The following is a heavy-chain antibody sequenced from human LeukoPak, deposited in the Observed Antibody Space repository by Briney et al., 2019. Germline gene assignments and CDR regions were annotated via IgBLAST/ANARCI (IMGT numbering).Heavy chain of an antibody. CDR1: GFSFTSYW. CDR3: ARRGRYCTTTSCDPRGYFDL. CDR2: ISPGDSDT. D-gene: IGHD2-2*01. V-gene: IGHV5-51*03. J-gene: IGHJ2*01. Sequence: PGESLKISCKASGFSFTSYWIGWVRQMPGKGLEWMGIISPGDSDTRYSPSFQGQVTISADKSISTAYLQWSSLEASDSAMYYCARRGRYCTTTSCDPRGYFDLWGRGTLVTVSS.